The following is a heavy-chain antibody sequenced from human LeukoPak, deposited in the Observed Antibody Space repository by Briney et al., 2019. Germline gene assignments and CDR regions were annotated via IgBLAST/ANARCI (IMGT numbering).Heavy chain of an antibody. CDR3: ARGGYCGGDCHIDY. Sequence: ASVKVSCKASGYTFTSYGISWVRQAPGQGLEWMGWINPNSGGTNYAQKFQGRVTMTRDTSISTAYMELSRLRSDDTAVYYCARGGYCGGDCHIDYWGQGAPVTVSS. D-gene: IGHD2-21*02. CDR2: INPNSGGT. CDR1: GYTFTSYG. V-gene: IGHV1-2*02. J-gene: IGHJ4*02.